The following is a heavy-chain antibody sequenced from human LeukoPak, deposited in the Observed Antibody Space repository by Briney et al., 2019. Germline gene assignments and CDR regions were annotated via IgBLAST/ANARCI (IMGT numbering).Heavy chain of an antibody. Sequence: GASVKVSCKASGYTFTSYGISWVRQAPGQGLEWMGWISAYNGNTNYAQKLQGRVTITRDTSASTAYMELSSLRSEDTAVYYCARVARYSSSWVQIDYWGQGTLVTVSS. D-gene: IGHD6-13*01. CDR1: GYTFTSYG. J-gene: IGHJ4*02. V-gene: IGHV1-18*01. CDR2: ISAYNGNT. CDR3: ARVARYSSSWVQIDY.